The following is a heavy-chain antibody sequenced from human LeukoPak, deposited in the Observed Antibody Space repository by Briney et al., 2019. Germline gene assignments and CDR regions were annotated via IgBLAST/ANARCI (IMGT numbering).Heavy chain of an antibody. J-gene: IGHJ6*04. Sequence: GGSLRLSCAASGFTFTTYDMNWVRQAPGKGLEWVSYISRNSGFIYYADSVKGRFTISRDNAKNSLYLQMNSLRGEDMAVYYCARDDGSTARASGMDVWGKETTVTVSS. D-gene: IGHD5-18*01. V-gene: IGHV3-21*01. CDR2: ISRNSGFI. CDR3: ARDDGSTARASGMDV. CDR1: GFTFTTYD.